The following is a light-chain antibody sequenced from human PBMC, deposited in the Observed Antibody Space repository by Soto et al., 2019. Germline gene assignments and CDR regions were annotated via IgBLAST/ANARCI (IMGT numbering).Light chain of an antibody. CDR3: QQANSFPLT. V-gene: IGKV1-39*01. CDR2: ASS. Sequence: DIQMTQSPSSLSASVGDRVAITCRASQSIGNYLNWYQQKPGKAPKLLIHASSSLQSGVPSRFSGSGSGTDFTLTISSLQPEDFATYYCQQANSFPLTFGGGTKVDI. J-gene: IGKJ4*01. CDR1: QSIGNY.